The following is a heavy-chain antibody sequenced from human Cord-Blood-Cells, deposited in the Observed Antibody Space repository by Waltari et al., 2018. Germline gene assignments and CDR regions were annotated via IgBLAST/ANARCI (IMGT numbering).Heavy chain of an antibody. CDR1: GGSISSYY. CDR3: ARAVVVVAATRYSVSWFDP. V-gene: IGHV4-59*01. Sequence: QVQLQESGPGLVKPSETLSLTCTVSGGSISSYYWSWIRQPPGKGLEWIGYIYYSGSPNYNPSLKSRVTISVDTSKNQFSLKLSSVTAADTAVYYCARAVVVVAATRYSVSWFDPWGQGTLVTVSS. J-gene: IGHJ5*02. D-gene: IGHD2-15*01. CDR2: IYYSGSP.